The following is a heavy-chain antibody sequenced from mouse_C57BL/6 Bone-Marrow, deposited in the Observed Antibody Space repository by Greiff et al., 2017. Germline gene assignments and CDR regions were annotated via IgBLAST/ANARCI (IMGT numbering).Heavy chain of an antibody. D-gene: IGHD2-4*01. CDR2: IHPNSGST. CDR3: ARFDYDLFLFAY. Sequence: VQLQQPGAELVKPGASVKLSCKASGYTFTSYWMPWVKQRPGQGLEWIGMIHPNSGSTNYKEKFKSTATRTVDKSASTAYMQPSSLTSEDSAVYYGARFDYDLFLFAYWGQGTLVTVSA. CDR1: GYTFTSYW. V-gene: IGHV1-64*01. J-gene: IGHJ3*01.